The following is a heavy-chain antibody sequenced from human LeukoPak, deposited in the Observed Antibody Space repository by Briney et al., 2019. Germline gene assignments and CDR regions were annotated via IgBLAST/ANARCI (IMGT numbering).Heavy chain of an antibody. CDR2: IWYDGSNK. CDR3: ARDRWYSSSQRPYYFDY. CDR1: GFTFSSYG. V-gene: IGHV3-33*01. Sequence: GRSLRLSCAASGFTFSSYGMHWVRQAPGKGLEWVAVIWYDGSNKYYADSVKGRFTISRDNSKNTLYLQMNSLRAEDTAVYYCARDRWYSSSQRPYYFDYWGQGTLVTVSS. J-gene: IGHJ4*02. D-gene: IGHD6-13*01.